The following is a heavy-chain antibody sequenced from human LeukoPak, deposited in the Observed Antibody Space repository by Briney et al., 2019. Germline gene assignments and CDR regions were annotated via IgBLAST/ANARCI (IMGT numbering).Heavy chain of an antibody. J-gene: IGHJ5*02. CDR3: ARDLTPYLGLNRYDILTGSPTHNWLDP. CDR2: INAGNGNT. D-gene: IGHD3-9*01. CDR1: GYTFTSYA. Sequence: ASVKVSCKASGYTFTSYAMNWVRQAPGQRLEWMGWINAGNGNTKYSQKFQGRVTITRDTSASTAYMELSSLRSEDTAVYYCARDLTPYLGLNRYDILTGSPTHNWLDPWGQGTLVTVSS. V-gene: IGHV1-3*01.